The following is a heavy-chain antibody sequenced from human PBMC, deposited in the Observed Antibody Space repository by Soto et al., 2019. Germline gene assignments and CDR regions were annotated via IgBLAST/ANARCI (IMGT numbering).Heavy chain of an antibody. V-gene: IGHV4-31*03. D-gene: IGHD6-13*01. CDR3: ARVNPTAADPYFDY. J-gene: IGHJ4*02. CDR2: IYYSGST. CDR1: GGSISSGGYY. Sequence: SETLSLTCTVSGGSISSGGYYWSWIRQHPGKGLEWIGYIYYSGSTYYNPSLKSRVTISVDTSKNQFSLKLSSVTAADTAVYYCARVNPTAADPYFDYWGQGTLVTVSS.